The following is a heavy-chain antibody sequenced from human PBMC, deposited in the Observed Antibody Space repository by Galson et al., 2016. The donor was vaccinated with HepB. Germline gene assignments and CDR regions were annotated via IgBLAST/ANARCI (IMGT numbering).Heavy chain of an antibody. CDR1: GFTSSSYW. V-gene: IGHV3-7*05. J-gene: IGHJ4*02. CDR3: ALGQGFLADS. CDR2: IKQDGSAK. Sequence: SLRLSCAASGFTSSSYWMNWVRQAPGKGLEWVAIIKQDGSAKYYVDSLKGRFTISRDNAKNSLYLQMSSLRPEDTAVYYCALGQGFLADSWSQGTLVTVSS.